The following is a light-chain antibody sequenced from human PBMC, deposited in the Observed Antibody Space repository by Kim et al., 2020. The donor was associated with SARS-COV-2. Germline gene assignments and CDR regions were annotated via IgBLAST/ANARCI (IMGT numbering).Light chain of an antibody. V-gene: IGKV3-11*01. CDR1: QSVSSF. CDR2: DAS. CDR3: QQRSNWPIT. J-gene: IGKJ5*01. Sequence: EIVLTQSPATLSLSPGERATLSCRASQSVSSFLAWYQQKPGQAPRLLIYDASSRATGIPARFGGSGSGTDFTLTISSLEPEDFAVYYCQQRSNWPITFGQGRRLEI.